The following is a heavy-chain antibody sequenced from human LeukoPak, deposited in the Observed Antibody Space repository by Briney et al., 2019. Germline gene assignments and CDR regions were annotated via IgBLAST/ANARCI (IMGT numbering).Heavy chain of an antibody. V-gene: IGHV3-7*01. J-gene: IGHJ4*02. CDR2: MREDGGQE. CDR1: RLTIRCIG. CDR3: VRDLLRSSPY. D-gene: IGHD6-6*01. Sequence: PWGSLRLSCVASRLTIRCIGMDWDRQAPGTGLEGVAGMREDGGQEYYVDSVRGRFTISSDSDKNSLYLQKNSLRVKDTAVYYCVRDLLRSSPYWGQVTLVTVSS.